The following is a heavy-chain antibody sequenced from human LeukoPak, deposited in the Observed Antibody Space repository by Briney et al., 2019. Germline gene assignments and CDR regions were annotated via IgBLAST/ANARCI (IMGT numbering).Heavy chain of an antibody. D-gene: IGHD2-2*01. CDR2: IIPIFGTA. V-gene: IGHV1-69*06. Sequence: SVKVSCKASGGTFSSYAISWVRQAPGQGLEWMGGIIPIFGTANYAQKFQGRATITADKSTSTAYMELSSLRSEDTAVYYCAREKDIVVVPAARGGFDYWGQGTLVTVSS. CDR1: GGTFSSYA. J-gene: IGHJ4*02. CDR3: AREKDIVVVPAARGGFDY.